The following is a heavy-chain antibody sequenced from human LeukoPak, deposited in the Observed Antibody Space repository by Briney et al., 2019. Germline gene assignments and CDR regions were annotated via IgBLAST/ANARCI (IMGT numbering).Heavy chain of an antibody. CDR2: ISTYNGNT. V-gene: IGHV1-18*01. Sequence: GASVKVSCKASGYTFTTYAVSWVRQAPGQGLEWMGWISTYNGNTEYVKSLQGRVTMTTDTSSSTAYMELRGLKSDDPAVYYCARFWTGYLPDYWGQGTLVTVSS. J-gene: IGHJ4*02. CDR1: GYTFTTYA. D-gene: IGHD3/OR15-3a*01. CDR3: ARFWTGYLPDY.